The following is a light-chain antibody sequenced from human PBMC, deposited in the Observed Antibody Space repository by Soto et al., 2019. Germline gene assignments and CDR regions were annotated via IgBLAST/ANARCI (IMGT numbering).Light chain of an antibody. CDR1: QSVTSSH. V-gene: IGKV3-20*01. J-gene: IGKJ4*01. CDR2: DAS. Sequence: EIVLTQSPGTLSLSPGEKATLSCRASQSVTSSHLAWYQQKAGQAPRLLIYDASNRATGIPDRISGSGSGTDFTLTISRLDPEDSAVYYCQQSGSSPLTFGGGTKVEIK. CDR3: QQSGSSPLT.